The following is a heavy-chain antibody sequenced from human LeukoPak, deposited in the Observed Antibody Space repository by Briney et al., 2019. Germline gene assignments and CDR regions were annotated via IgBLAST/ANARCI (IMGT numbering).Heavy chain of an antibody. CDR2: ISYDGRNK. CDR3: ARAPGYSNYPDF. J-gene: IGHJ4*02. V-gene: IGHV3-30-3*01. Sequence: GRSLRLSCEVSGFTFSSYAMHWVRQAPGKGLEWMTFISYDGRNKYHADSVKGRFTVSRDNSKNTLYLQMSSLSAEDTAVYYCARAPGYSNYPDFWGQGTLVTVSS. CDR1: GFTFSSYA. D-gene: IGHD4-4*01.